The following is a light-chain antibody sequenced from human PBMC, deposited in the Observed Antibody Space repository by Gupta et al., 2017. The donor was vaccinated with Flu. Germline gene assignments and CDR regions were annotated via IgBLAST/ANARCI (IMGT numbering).Light chain of an antibody. Sequence: RVTISCTGSGSNIGSNHVNWYQQVPGTAPKLLSYRNDQRPAEVPDRFSGNKSGTSAYLDISGLQAEDEADYYCAAWDDSLNGRVLGGGTKL. V-gene: IGLV1-44*01. CDR3: AAWDDSLNGRV. CDR1: GSNIGSNH. J-gene: IGLJ3*02. CDR2: RND.